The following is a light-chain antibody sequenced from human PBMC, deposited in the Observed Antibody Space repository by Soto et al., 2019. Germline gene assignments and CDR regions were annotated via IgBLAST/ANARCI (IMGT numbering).Light chain of an antibody. CDR3: QQRKSSQVT. CDR2: DAS. CDR1: QSVSSY. Sequence: EIVMTPSPATMSASVGERGTXTCRASQSVSSYLAWFQQKPGQANRFIIYDASKGATGITDRLSGSGSGTDFTLTISSLEPEDFAIYYCQQRKSSQVTFGQGTLVEIK. J-gene: IGKJ5*01. V-gene: IGKV3-11*01.